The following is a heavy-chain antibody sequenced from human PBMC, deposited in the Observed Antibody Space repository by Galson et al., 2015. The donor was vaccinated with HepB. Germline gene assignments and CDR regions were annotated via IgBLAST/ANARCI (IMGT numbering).Heavy chain of an antibody. Sequence: SVKVSCKASGYTFTSYGISWVRQAPGQGLEWMGWISAYNGNTNYAQKLQGRVTMTTDTSTSTAYMELRSLRSDDTAVYYCARDIVVVPAAVDYYYYGMDVWGQGTTVTVSS. CDR2: ISAYNGNT. J-gene: IGHJ6*02. V-gene: IGHV1-18*04. D-gene: IGHD2-2*01. CDR3: ARDIVVVPAAVDYYYYGMDV. CDR1: GYTFTSYG.